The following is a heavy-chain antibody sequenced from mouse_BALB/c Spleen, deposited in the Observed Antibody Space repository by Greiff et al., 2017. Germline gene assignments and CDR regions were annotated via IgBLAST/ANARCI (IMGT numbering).Heavy chain of an antibody. CDR1: GYSFANYW. D-gene: IGHD5-5*01. CDR3: TSGTTVYFDY. CDR2: INPSTDYA. Sequence: QVHVKQSGTELAKPGASVKMSCKASGYSFANYWMHWVKQRPGQGLEWIGYINPSTDYAEYNQKFKGKATLTADKSSSTAYMQLSSLTSEDSAVYYCTSGTTVYFDYWGQGTTLTVSP. J-gene: IGHJ2*01. V-gene: IGHV1-7*01.